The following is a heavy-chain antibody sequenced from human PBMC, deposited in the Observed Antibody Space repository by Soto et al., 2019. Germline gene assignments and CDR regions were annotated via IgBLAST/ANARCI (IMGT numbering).Heavy chain of an antibody. J-gene: IGHJ4*02. V-gene: IGHV4-39*01. CDR1: GDSISSRSYY. D-gene: IGHD2-21*02. CDR3: ARQRTSVVTQAYFDV. CDR2: IYYSGST. Sequence: PSETLSLTCTVTGDSISSRSYYWGWIRQPPGKGLEWIGSIYYSGSTYNNPSLRSRVSMSIDTSKDQFSLKLKSVTAADTALYFCARQRTSVVTQAYFDVWGTGSLGTVSS.